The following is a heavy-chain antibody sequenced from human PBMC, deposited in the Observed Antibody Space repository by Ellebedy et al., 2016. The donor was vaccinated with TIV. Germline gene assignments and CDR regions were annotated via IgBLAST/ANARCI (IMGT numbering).Heavy chain of an antibody. V-gene: IGHV4-59*08. CDR1: GGSISSYY. D-gene: IGHD6-19*01. CDR2: IYYSGST. J-gene: IGHJ1*01. Sequence: SETLSLTCTVSGGSISSYYWSWIRQPPGKGLEWIGYIYYSGSTNYNPSLKSRVTISVDTSKNQFSLKLSSVTAADTAVYYCARHGGSFSSGWIFQHWGQGTLVTVSS. CDR3: ARHGGSFSSGWIFQH.